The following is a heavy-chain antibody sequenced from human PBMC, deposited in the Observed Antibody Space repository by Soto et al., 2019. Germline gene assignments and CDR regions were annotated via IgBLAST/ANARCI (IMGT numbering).Heavy chain of an antibody. CDR2: IYFSGRT. CDR1: GHSVSSGDYY. CDR3: ARDGERGGMDV. Sequence: PSETLSLTWTVSGHSVSSGDYYWTWIRQPPGKGLEWVCHIYFSGRTNYIPSLESRVTISLDTSKNHFSLKLTSVTAADTAVYDCARDGERGGMDVWGQGTRVTVSS. V-gene: IGHV4-61*03. D-gene: IGHD1-1*01. J-gene: IGHJ6*02.